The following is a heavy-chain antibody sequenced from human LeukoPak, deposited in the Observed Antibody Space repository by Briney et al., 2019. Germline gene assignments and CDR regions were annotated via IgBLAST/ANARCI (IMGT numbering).Heavy chain of an antibody. CDR1: GFTFSSHW. CDR2: IKQDGSEK. V-gene: IGHV3-7*01. D-gene: IGHD4-17*01. CDR3: AREIYGDYWGVWFDP. J-gene: IGHJ5*02. Sequence: GGSLRLSCVDSGFTFSSHWMSWVRQAPGKGLEWVANIKQDGSEKYYVDSVKGRFTISRDNAKNSLYLQMNSLRAEDTAVYYCAREIYGDYWGVWFDPWGQGTLVTVSS.